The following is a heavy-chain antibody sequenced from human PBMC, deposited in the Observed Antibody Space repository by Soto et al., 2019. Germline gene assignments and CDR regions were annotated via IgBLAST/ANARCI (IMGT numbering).Heavy chain of an antibody. CDR3: TRGVLGAQGLNWFDP. Sequence: EVQLVESGGGLVQPGGSLTLSCAASGVTVSVSTMHWVRRASGKGLEWVGRIRTKIDNYATSYAASVRGRFTISRDDSKNTAYLQMNSLRAEDTAVYFCTRGVLGAQGLNWFDPWGQGTLVTVSS. CDR1: GVTVSVST. V-gene: IGHV3-73*02. J-gene: IGHJ5*02. D-gene: IGHD1-26*01. CDR2: IRTKIDNYAT.